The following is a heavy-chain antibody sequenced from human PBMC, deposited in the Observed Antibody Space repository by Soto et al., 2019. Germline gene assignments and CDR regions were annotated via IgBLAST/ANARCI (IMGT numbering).Heavy chain of an antibody. CDR2: IYHSGST. V-gene: IGHV4-4*02. D-gene: IGHD3-22*01. CDR3: ARGMKRYDSSGYYLFDY. J-gene: IGHJ4*02. CDR1: GGSISSSNW. Sequence: SETLSLTCAVSGGSISSSNWWSWVRQPPGKGLEWIGEIYHSGSTNYNPSLKSRVTISVDKSKNQFSLKLSSVTAADTAVYYCARGMKRYDSSGYYLFDYCGQGTLVTVSS.